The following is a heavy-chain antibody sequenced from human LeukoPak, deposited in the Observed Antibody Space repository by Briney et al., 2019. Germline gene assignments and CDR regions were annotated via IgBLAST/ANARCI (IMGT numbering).Heavy chain of an antibody. Sequence: GGSLTLSCAASGYTFSSYSMNWVRQAPGKGLEWVSYINSSRTTIYYADSVRGRFTISRDNTKHSLYLQMNSLRAEDTAVYFCARDHLEAGKFDYWGQGTLVTVST. CDR3: ARDHLEAGKFDY. CDR2: INSSRTTI. D-gene: IGHD6-19*01. V-gene: IGHV3-48*01. CDR1: GYTFSSYS. J-gene: IGHJ4*02.